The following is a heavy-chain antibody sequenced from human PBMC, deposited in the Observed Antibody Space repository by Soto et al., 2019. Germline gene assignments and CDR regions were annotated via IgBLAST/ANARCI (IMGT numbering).Heavy chain of an antibody. D-gene: IGHD1-1*01. V-gene: IGHV3-23*01. CDR1: EFTFSNYA. J-gene: IGHJ1*01. CDR3: ATSSPLGPTGPEDFRH. CDR2: LSASGGST. Sequence: EVQLLESGGTLVQPGGSLRLSCAASEFTFSNYAMSWVRQAPGKGLEWVSSLSASGGSTYYADSVKGRFTISRDNSKNTLFLQMTSLRAEDTAVYYCATSSPLGPTGPEDFRHWGQGTLVTVSS.